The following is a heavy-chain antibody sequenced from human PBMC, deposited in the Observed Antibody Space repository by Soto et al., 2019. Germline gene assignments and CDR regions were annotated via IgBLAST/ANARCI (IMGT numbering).Heavy chain of an antibody. D-gene: IGHD3-10*01. Sequence: SETLSLTCAVYGGSFSGYYWSWIRQPPGKGLEWIGEINHSGSTNYNPSLKSRVTISVDTSKNQFSLKLSSVTAADTAVYYCARPGVRGVQGEYNWFDPWGRGTLVTVSS. J-gene: IGHJ5*02. CDR3: ARPGVRGVQGEYNWFDP. V-gene: IGHV4-34*01. CDR2: INHSGST. CDR1: GGSFSGYY.